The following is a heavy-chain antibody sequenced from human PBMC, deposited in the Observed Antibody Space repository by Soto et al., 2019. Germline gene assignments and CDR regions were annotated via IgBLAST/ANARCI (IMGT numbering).Heavy chain of an antibody. CDR2: IYPGDSDT. J-gene: IGHJ6*02. V-gene: IGHV5-51*01. CDR3: ARQGSNGAYYYYGMDV. Sequence: GESLKISCKGSGYRFSSYWIAWVREMPGKGLEWMGIIYPGDSDTRYSPSFQGQVTFSVDKSNNTAYLQWSSLKASDTAMYYCARQGSNGAYYYYGMDVWGQGTAVTVSS. D-gene: IGHD2-8*01. CDR1: GYRFSSYW.